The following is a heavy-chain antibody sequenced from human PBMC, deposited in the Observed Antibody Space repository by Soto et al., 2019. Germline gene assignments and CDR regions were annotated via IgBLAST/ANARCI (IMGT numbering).Heavy chain of an antibody. CDR3: VRDGGYYGAGSYFDP. J-gene: IGHJ5*02. Sequence: QVQLVESGGGVVQPGRSLRLCCAASGFTFSSYGMHWVRQAPGEGLEWVAVIWYDGSNKYHADSVKGRFTISRDNSKNTLCLEMNSLRAEDTAVYYCVRDGGYYGAGSYFDPWGQGSLVTVSS. CDR1: GFTFSSYG. D-gene: IGHD3-10*01. CDR2: IWYDGSNK. V-gene: IGHV3-33*01.